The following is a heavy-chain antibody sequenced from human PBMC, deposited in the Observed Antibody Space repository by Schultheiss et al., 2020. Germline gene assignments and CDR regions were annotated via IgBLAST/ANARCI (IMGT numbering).Heavy chain of an antibody. CDR1: GFTFSSYE. Sequence: GGSLRLSCAASGFTFSSYEMNWVRQAPGKGLEWVSYISSSGSTIYYADSVKGRFTISRDNSKNTLYLQMNSLRAEDTAVYYCARAIGLHLGELSFLIDYWGQGTLVTVSS. V-gene: IGHV3-48*01. CDR2: ISSSGSTI. J-gene: IGHJ4*02. D-gene: IGHD3-16*02. CDR3: ARAIGLHLGELSFLIDY.